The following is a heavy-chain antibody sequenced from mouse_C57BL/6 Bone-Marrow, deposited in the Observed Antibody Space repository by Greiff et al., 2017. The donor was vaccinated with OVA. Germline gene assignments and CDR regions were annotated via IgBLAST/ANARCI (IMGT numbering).Heavy chain of an antibody. Sequence: VHVKQSGTVLARPGASVKMSCKTSGYTFTSYWMHWVKQRPGQGLEWIGAIYHGNSDTSYNQKFKGKAKLTAVTSASTAYMELSSLTNEDSAVYYCTRGNWAYWYFDVWGTGTTVTVSS. J-gene: IGHJ1*03. CDR3: TRGNWAYWYFDV. CDR1: GYTFTSYW. V-gene: IGHV1-5*01. D-gene: IGHD4-1*01. CDR2: IYHGNSDT.